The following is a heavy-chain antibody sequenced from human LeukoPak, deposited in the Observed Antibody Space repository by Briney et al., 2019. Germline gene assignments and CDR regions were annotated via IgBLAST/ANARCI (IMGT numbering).Heavy chain of an antibody. V-gene: IGHV3-53*01. Sequence: GGSLRLSCAGSGFTVSSNYMSWVRQAPGKGLEWVSIIYSGGSTFYADSVKGRFTISRDNSKNTLYLQMNSLRAEDTAVYYCARGGSYLSALDIWGQGTMVTVSS. CDR2: IYSGGST. CDR1: GFTVSSNY. CDR3: ARGGSYLSALDI. J-gene: IGHJ3*02. D-gene: IGHD1-26*01.